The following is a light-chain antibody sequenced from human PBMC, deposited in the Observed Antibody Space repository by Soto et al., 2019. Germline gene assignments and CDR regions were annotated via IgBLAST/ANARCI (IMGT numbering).Light chain of an antibody. CDR3: QQSYSTPIS. V-gene: IGKV1-39*01. CDR2: TAS. J-gene: IGKJ5*01. Sequence: DIHITQSPSSLSSSVVYIVSITCLSSQSISSYLNWYQQKPGKAPNLLMYTASNLQSGVPSRFSGSGSGTDFTLTISSLQPEDFATYYCQQSYSTPISFGQATRLEIK. CDR1: QSISSY.